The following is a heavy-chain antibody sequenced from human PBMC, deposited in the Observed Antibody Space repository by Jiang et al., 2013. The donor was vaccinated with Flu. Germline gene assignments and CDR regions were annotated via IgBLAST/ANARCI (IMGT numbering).Heavy chain of an antibody. CDR2: INTNTGNP. CDR3: ARRGSAMDV. V-gene: IGHV7-4-1*02. Sequence: QAPGQGLEWMGWINTNTGNPTYAQGFTGRFVFSLDTSVSTAYLQISSLKAEDTAVYYCARRGSAMDVWGQGTTVTVSS. J-gene: IGHJ6*02. D-gene: IGHD3-16*01.